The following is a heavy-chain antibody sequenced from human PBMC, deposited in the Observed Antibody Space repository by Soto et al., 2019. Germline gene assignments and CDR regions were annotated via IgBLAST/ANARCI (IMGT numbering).Heavy chain of an antibody. Sequence: EVRLVESGGGLVKPGGSLRLSCVASGFTYSTYSMNWVRQTPGKGLQWVSSISSRSEYIYYAESVRGRFTISRDNAKNSLYLQMNSLRAEDTAVYFCAAEKHYYFAMDVWGQGTTVTVSS. CDR1: GFTYSTYS. J-gene: IGHJ6*02. CDR2: ISSRSEYI. V-gene: IGHV3-21*01. CDR3: AAEKHYYFAMDV.